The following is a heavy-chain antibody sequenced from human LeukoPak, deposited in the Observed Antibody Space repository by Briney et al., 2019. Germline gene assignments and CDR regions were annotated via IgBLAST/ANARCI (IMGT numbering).Heavy chain of an antibody. CDR1: GFTFSYHW. V-gene: IGHV3-74*01. Sequence: GGSLRLSCGASGFTFSYHWMHWVRQVPGKGLVWVSRIDGGGSSTSYADSVKGRFSISRDNAKSTLYLQMSSLRAEDTAVYYCARGPGSSGGAYVGDYWGPGALVTVSS. CDR3: ARGPGSSGGAYVGDY. J-gene: IGHJ4*01. D-gene: IGHD3-22*01. CDR2: IDGGGSST.